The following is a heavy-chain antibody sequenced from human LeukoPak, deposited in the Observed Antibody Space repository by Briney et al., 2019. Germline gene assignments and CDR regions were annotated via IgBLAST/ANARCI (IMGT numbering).Heavy chain of an antibody. CDR2: IRYDGSNK. D-gene: IGHD4-17*01. Sequence: GGSLRLSCATSGFTFSAYGMHWVRQAPVKGLEWVAFIRYDGSNKYYPDSVRGRFTVSRDNSKNTLYLQMNSLRAEDTAVYYCALGGVTTVTTIPIDYWGQGTLVTVSS. V-gene: IGHV3-30*02. CDR3: ALGGVTTVTTIPIDY. J-gene: IGHJ4*02. CDR1: GFTFSAYG.